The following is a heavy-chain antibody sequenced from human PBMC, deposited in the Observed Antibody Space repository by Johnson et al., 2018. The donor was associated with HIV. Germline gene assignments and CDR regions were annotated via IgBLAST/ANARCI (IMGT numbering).Heavy chain of an antibody. CDR2: ISYDGSNK. D-gene: IGHD3-22*01. J-gene: IGHJ3*02. V-gene: IGHV3-30*04. CDR1: GFTFSSYA. Sequence: VQLVESGGGVVQPGRSLRLSCAASGFTFSSYAMHWVRQAPGKGLEWVAVISYDGSNKYYADSVKGRFTISRDNSTNTLYLQMNSLRAEDTAVYYCAKRLGYDSRGDQLDIWGQGTMVTVSS. CDR3: AKRLGYDSRGDQLDI.